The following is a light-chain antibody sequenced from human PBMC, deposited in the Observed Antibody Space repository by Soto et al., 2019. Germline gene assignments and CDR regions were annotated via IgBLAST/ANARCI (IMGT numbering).Light chain of an antibody. CDR2: AAS. J-gene: IGKJ1*01. CDR3: QQSYSTPFG. V-gene: IGKV1-39*01. Sequence: DIQMTQSPSSLSASVGDRVTITCRASQSISSYLNWYQQKPGKAPKLLIYAASSLQSGVPSRFSGSGSGTDFTLTISSLQPEDFVTYYCQQSYSTPFGFGQGTKVEIK. CDR1: QSISSY.